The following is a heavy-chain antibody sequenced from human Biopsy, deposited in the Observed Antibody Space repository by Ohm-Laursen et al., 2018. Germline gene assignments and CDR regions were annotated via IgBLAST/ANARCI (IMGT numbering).Heavy chain of an antibody. CDR1: GVTFDTYA. V-gene: IGHV1-69*01. Sequence: SSVKVSCKASGVTFDTYAFGWVRQAPGQGLEWMGGRIPYFNTIYYARNFQDRAVITADRSARTTDMQLSGLRPDDTVVYYCVGGQRGPPIGVTVPGDAFDLWGPGTMVTVSP. CDR3: VGGQRGPPIGVTVPGDAFDL. CDR2: RIPYFNTI. D-gene: IGHD2/OR15-2a*01. J-gene: IGHJ3*01.